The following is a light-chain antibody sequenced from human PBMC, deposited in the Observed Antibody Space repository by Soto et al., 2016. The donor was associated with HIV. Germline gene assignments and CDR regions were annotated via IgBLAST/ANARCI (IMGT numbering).Light chain of an antibody. CDR3: QVWDSSDHYV. CDR1: NIGTRS. J-gene: IGLJ1*01. V-gene: IGLV3-21*01. CDR2: DDS. Sequence: SYELTQSPSVSVAPGKTARIACGGNNIGTRSVHWYQQKAGQAPVLVVYDDSDRPSGIPERFSGSNSGNTATLTISRVEAGDEADYYCQVWDSSDHYVFGTGTKVTVL.